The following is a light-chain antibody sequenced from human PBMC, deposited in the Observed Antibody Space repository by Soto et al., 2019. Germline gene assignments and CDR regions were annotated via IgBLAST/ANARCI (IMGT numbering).Light chain of an antibody. CDR3: QTWGTGFQF. CDR2: LNNDGSH. J-gene: IGLJ2*01. CDR1: SGHSSYA. V-gene: IGLV4-69*01. Sequence: QLVLTQSPSAPASLGASVKLTCTLSSGHSSYAIAWHQKQPGKGPRYLMDLNNDGSHTKGDGIPDRFSGSSSGADRYLIISSLQSEDEADYYCQTWGTGFQFFGGGTKLTVL.